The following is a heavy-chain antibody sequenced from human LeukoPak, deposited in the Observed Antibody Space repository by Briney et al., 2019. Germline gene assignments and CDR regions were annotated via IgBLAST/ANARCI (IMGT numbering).Heavy chain of an antibody. J-gene: IGHJ4*02. CDR3: AASITGTTYLY. D-gene: IGHD1-7*01. CDR1: GFTVSSNY. CDR2: IYSGGST. Sequence: PGGSLRLSCAASGFTVSSNYMSWVRQAPGKGLEWVSVIYSGGSTYYADSVKGRFTISRDNSKNTLYLQMNSLRAEDTAVYYCAASITGTTYLYWGQGTLVTVSS. V-gene: IGHV3-66*01.